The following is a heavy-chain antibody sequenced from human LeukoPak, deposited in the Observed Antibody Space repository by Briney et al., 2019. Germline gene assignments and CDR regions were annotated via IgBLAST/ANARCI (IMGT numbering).Heavy chain of an antibody. J-gene: IGHJ4*02. Sequence: GESLKISCKGSGYKFASYWIGWVRQMPGKGLEWMGIIYPGDSDTKYSPSFQGQVTISADKSINTAYLQWSGLKASDTAMYYCARSGYTYGFDYWGQGTLVTVSS. CDR1: GYKFASYW. V-gene: IGHV5-51*01. CDR3: ARSGYTYGFDY. D-gene: IGHD5-18*01. CDR2: IYPGDSDT.